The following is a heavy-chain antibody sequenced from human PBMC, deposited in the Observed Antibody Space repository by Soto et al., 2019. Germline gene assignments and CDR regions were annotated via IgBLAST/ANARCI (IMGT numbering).Heavy chain of an antibody. J-gene: IGHJ3*02. CDR3: ARRVKVVVTRDAFDI. CDR1: GYSFTSYW. V-gene: IGHV5-51*01. Sequence: PGESLKISCKGSGYSFTSYWIGWVRQMPGKGLEWMGIIYPGDSDTRYSPSFQGQVTISADKSISTAYLQWSSLKASDTAMYYCARRVKVVVTRDAFDIWGQGTMVTVSS. CDR2: IYPGDSDT. D-gene: IGHD3-22*01.